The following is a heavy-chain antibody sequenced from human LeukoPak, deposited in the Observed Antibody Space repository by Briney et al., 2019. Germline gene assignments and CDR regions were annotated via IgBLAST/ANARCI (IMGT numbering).Heavy chain of an antibody. CDR2: ISAYNGNT. CDR1: GYTFTSYG. V-gene: IGHV1-18*01. J-gene: IGHJ3*02. Sequence: ASVKVSCKASGYTFTSYGISWVRQAPGQGLEWMGWISAYNGNTNYAQKLQGRVTMTTDTSTSTAYMELRSLRSDDTAVYYCARDGATAHPSGDSDHDAFDIWGQGTMVTVSS. D-gene: IGHD5-12*01. CDR3: ARDGATAHPSGDSDHDAFDI.